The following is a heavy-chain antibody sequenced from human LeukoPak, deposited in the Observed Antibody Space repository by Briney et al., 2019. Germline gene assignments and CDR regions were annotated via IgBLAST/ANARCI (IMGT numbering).Heavy chain of an antibody. CDR1: GFTFSNAW. CDR2: IKSITEGGTT. J-gene: IGHJ5*02. V-gene: IGHV3-15*01. D-gene: IGHD2-15*01. Sequence: GGSLRLSCAASGFTFSNAWMSWVRQPPGKGREWVCRIKSITEGGTTDYAAPVKGRFAISRDDSKNTLYLKMNSLKTEDTAVYYCATWDGYCSGGSCYNWFDPWGQGTLVTVSS. CDR3: ATWDGYCSGGSCYNWFDP.